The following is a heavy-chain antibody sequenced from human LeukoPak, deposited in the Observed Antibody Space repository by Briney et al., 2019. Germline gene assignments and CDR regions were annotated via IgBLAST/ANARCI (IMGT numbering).Heavy chain of an antibody. V-gene: IGHV4-34*01. CDR1: GGSFSGYY. J-gene: IGHJ6*03. D-gene: IGHD3-3*01. Sequence: SETLSLTCAVYGGSFSGYYWSWIRQPPGKGLEWIGEINHSGSTNYNPSLKSRITISVDTSKNQFSLKLSSVTAADTAVYYCARVGRFLEWLLSSSYYYYMDDWGKGTTVTVSS. CDR3: ARVGRFLEWLLSSSYYYYMDD. CDR2: INHSGST.